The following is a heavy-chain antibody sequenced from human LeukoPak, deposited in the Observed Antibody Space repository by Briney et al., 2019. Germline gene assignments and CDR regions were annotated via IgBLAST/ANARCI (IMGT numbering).Heavy chain of an antibody. CDR1: GFTFTSYS. CDR3: AELGITMIGGV. Sequence: KPGGSLRLSCAASGFTFTSYSLNWVRQAPGKGLEWVSSISSSSSFIYYADSVKGRFTISRDNAKNSLYLQMSRLRAEDTAVYYCAELGITMIGGVWGKGTTVTISS. D-gene: IGHD3-10*02. CDR2: ISSSSSFI. J-gene: IGHJ6*04. V-gene: IGHV3-21*01.